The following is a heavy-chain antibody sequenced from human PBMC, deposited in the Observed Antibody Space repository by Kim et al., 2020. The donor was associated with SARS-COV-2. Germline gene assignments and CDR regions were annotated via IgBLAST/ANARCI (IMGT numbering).Heavy chain of an antibody. J-gene: IGHJ4*02. Sequence: SGGTNNTPSLKSRVTLSVDTSKNQFSLKLSSVTAADTAVYYCARGIAALDYWGQGTLVTVSS. CDR3: ARGIAALDY. CDR2: SGGT. D-gene: IGHD6-13*01. V-gene: IGHV4-59*09.